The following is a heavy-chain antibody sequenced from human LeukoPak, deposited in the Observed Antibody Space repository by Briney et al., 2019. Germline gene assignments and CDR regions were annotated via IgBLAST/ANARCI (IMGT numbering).Heavy chain of an antibody. CDR1: GASLRSGGYY. V-gene: IGHV4-31*03. Sequence: SETLSLTCSVSGASLRSGGYYWSWIRHDPQKGLEWIGYIYYTGSTFYNPSLQSRLTMSVDESRSQFSLNLTSVTAADTALYFCTRAHTSGGRRHYFDLWGPGTRVTVSS. J-gene: IGHJ4*02. CDR3: TRAHTSGGRRHYFDL. CDR2: IYYTGST. D-gene: IGHD4-23*01.